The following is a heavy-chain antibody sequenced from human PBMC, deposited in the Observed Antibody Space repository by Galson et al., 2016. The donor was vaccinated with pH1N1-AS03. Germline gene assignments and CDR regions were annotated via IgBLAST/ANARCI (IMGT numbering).Heavy chain of an antibody. D-gene: IGHD6-13*01. V-gene: IGHV3-30*02. Sequence: SLRLSCATSRFTFSTYGMHWIRQAPGKGLEWVTFIRYDGSDKYYVDSVKGRFTISRDNSKNTLYLHMNSLRPEDTAVYYCAKDKVRQQVSESGAYDVWGQGTMVTVSS. J-gene: IGHJ3*01. CDR3: AKDKVRQQVSESGAYDV. CDR2: IRYDGSDK. CDR1: RFTFSTYG.